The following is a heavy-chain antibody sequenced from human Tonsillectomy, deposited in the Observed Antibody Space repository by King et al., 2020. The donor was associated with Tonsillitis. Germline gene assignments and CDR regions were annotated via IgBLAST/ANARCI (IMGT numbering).Heavy chain of an antibody. CDR3: ARGWDSSGADDC. CDR1: GFTFSDYY. Sequence: VQLVESGGGLVKPGGSLRLSCAASGFTFSDYYMTWIRQAPEKGLEWVSYISSSGNSIYYADSVKGRFTISRDNAKNSVYLQMNSLRAEDTAVYYCARGWDSSGADDCWGQGTLVTVSS. D-gene: IGHD3-22*01. CDR2: ISSSGNSI. J-gene: IGHJ4*02. V-gene: IGHV3-11*01.